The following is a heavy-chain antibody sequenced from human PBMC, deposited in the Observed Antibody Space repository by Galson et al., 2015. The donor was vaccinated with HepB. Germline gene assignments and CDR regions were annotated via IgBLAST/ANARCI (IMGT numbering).Heavy chain of an antibody. J-gene: IGHJ4*02. Sequence: SETLSLTCTVSGASVHGYYWNWIRQSPGKALQLIGYVLNTGSTTYHSSFESRVTISMDRSRNLFSLKLTSVTAADTAVYYCARGYYRSGSYIDYWGQGTLVTVSS. D-gene: IGHD3-10*01. CDR3: ARGYYRSGSYIDY. V-gene: IGHV4-4*09. CDR2: VLNTGST. CDR1: GASVHGYY.